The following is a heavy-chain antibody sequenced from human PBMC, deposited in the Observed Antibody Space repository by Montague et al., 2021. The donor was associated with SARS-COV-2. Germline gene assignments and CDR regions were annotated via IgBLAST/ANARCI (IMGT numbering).Heavy chain of an antibody. CDR1: GGSFSAYY. J-gene: IGHJ6*02. V-gene: IGHV4-34*01. D-gene: IGHD3-10*01. Sequence: SETLSLTCAVYGGSFSAYYWSSIRQTPGKGLEWIGETNHSGSTNYNPSLKSRVTISVDTSKNQFSLKLSSVTAADTAVYYCARVRYYGSGTSLGMDVWGQGTTVTVSS. CDR3: ARVRYYGSGTSLGMDV. CDR2: TNHSGST.